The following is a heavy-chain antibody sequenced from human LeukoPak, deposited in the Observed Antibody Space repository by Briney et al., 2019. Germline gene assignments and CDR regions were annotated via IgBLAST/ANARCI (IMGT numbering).Heavy chain of an antibody. D-gene: IGHD6-13*01. CDR3: ARDVEISSSWGGRWFNP. CDR1: GGSISSYY. Sequence: PSETLSLTCTVSGGSISSYYWSWIRQPPGKGLEWIGYIYYSGSTNYNPSLKSRVTISVDTSKNQFSLKLSSVTAADTAVYYCARDVEISSSWGGRWFNPWGQGTLVTVSS. J-gene: IGHJ5*02. V-gene: IGHV4-59*01. CDR2: IYYSGST.